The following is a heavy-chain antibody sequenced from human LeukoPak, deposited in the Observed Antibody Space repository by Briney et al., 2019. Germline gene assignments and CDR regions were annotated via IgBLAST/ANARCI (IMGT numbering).Heavy chain of an antibody. J-gene: IGHJ3*02. CDR2: ISSSSSYI. CDR3: ASLGVAANDAFDI. V-gene: IGHV3-21*01. Sequence: PGVSLRLSCAASGFTFSSYSMNWVRQAPGKGLEWVSSISSSSSYIYYADSVKGRFTISRDNAKNSLYLQMNSLRAEDTAVYYCASLGVAANDAFDIWGQGTMVTVSS. D-gene: IGHD3-3*01. CDR1: GFTFSSYS.